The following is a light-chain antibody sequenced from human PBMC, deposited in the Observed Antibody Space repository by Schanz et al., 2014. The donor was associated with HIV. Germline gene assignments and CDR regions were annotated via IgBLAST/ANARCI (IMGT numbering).Light chain of an antibody. Sequence: DIQMTQSPSTLSASVGDRVTITCRASQNIGNWLAWYQQKPGRAPNLLIYQASTLETGVPSRFSGSGSGTEFTLTINSLQPDDFATYFCHQYKTYPYTFGQGTKLEIK. CDR2: QAS. CDR3: HQYKTYPYT. J-gene: IGKJ2*01. V-gene: IGKV1-5*03. CDR1: QNIGNW.